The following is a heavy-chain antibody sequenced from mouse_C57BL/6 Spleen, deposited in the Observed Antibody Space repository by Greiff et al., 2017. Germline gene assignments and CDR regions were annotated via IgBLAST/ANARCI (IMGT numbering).Heavy chain of an antibody. Sequence: QVQLQQPGAELVMPGASVKLSCKASGYTFTSYWMHWVKQRPGQGLEWIGELDPSDSYTNYNQKFKGKSTLTVDKSSSTSYMQLSSLTSENSAVYYCARRLRHFDYWGQGTTLTVSS. V-gene: IGHV1-69*01. D-gene: IGHD1-2*01. J-gene: IGHJ2*01. CDR2: LDPSDSYT. CDR1: GYTFTSYW. CDR3: ARRLRHFDY.